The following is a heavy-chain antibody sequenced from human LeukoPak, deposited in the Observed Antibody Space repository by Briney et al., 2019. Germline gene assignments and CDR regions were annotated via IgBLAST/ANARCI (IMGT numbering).Heavy chain of an antibody. CDR3: AKDMDYYDSSGYSPYFDY. CDR1: GFTFSSYA. CDR2: ISYDGSNK. V-gene: IGHV3-30-3*01. D-gene: IGHD3-22*01. J-gene: IGHJ4*02. Sequence: GGSLRLSCAASGFTFSSYAMHWVRQAPGKGLEWVAVISYDGSNKYYADSVKGRFTISRDNAKNSLYLQMNSLRAEDTALYYCAKDMDYYDSSGYSPYFDYWGQGTLVTVSS.